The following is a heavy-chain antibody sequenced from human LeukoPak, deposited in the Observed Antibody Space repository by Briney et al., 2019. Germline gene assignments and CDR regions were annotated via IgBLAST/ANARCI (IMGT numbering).Heavy chain of an antibody. CDR3: ATAIFSDALDY. V-gene: IGHV3-9*01. CDR1: GFTFDDYA. CDR2: ISWNSGSI. Sequence: PGGSLRLSCAASGFTFDDYAMHWVRQAPGKGLEWVSGISWNSGSIGYADSVKGRFTISRDNAKNSLYLQMNSLRAEDTALYHCATAIFSDALDYWGQGTLVTVSS. J-gene: IGHJ4*02. D-gene: IGHD3-9*01.